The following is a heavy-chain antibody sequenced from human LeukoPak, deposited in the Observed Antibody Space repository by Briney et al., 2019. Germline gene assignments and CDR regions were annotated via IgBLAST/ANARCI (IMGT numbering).Heavy chain of an antibody. Sequence: SVKVSCKASGGTFSSYAISWVRQAPGQGLEWMGRIIPIFGTANYAQKFQGRVTITTDESTSTAYMELSSLRSEDTAVYYCARFYYDSSGYYSNFDYWGQGTLVTVSS. CDR1: GGTFSSYA. V-gene: IGHV1-69*05. J-gene: IGHJ4*02. CDR3: ARFYYDSSGYYSNFDY. CDR2: IIPIFGTA. D-gene: IGHD3-22*01.